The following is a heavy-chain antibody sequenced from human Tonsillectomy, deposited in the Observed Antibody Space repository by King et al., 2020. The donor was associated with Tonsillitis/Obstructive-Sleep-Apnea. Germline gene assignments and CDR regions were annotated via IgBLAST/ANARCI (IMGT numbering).Heavy chain of an antibody. V-gene: IGHV3-21*01. D-gene: IGHD6-13*01. Sequence: VQLVESGGGLVKPGGSLRLSCAASGFTFSRYTMNWVRQAPGKGLEWVSSISSSSSYIYYADSGRGRFTISRDNAKNSLYLQMNSLRADDPAVYYCARVEAAAGLYYFDYWGQGTLVTVSS. J-gene: IGHJ4*02. CDR2: ISSSSSYI. CDR3: ARVEAAAGLYYFDY. CDR1: GFTFSRYT.